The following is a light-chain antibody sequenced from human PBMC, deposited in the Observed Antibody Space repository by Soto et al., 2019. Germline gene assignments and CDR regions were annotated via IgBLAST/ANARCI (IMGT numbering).Light chain of an antibody. CDR3: QQYDVWPALT. Sequence: EKVMTQSPVTLSVSPGERATLSCRASQSVGSKVAWYQQKPGQAPRLLIYGASNRATGIPVRFSGSGSGTEFTLTISSLQSEDFAVYYCQQYDVWPALTFGGGTKVDIK. CDR1: QSVGSK. V-gene: IGKV3-15*01. J-gene: IGKJ4*01. CDR2: GAS.